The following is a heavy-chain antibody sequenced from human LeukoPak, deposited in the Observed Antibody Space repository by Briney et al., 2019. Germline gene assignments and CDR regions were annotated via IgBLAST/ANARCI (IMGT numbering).Heavy chain of an antibody. J-gene: IGHJ4*02. CDR3: ARGEAPEDK. CDR1: GYTFTGYY. CDR2: INPNSGGT. V-gene: IGHV1-2*02. Sequence: ASVKVSCKASGYTFTGYYMHWVRQAPGQGLEWMGWINPNSGGTNYAQKFQGRVTMTRDTSISTAYMQLSRLKSDDTAIYYCARGEAPEDKWGQGTLVTVSS.